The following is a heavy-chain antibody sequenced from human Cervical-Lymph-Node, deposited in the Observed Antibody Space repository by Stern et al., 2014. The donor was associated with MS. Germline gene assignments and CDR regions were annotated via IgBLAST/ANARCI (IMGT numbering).Heavy chain of an antibody. D-gene: IGHD1-7*01. CDR3: ARDYNWNFGI. J-gene: IGHJ4*02. CDR2: LNPHSGDT. Sequence: QVQLMQSGAEVKEPGASMTVSCKASGYAFTNFYIHWVRQAPGQGLEWMGWLNPHSGDTNYAQKIQRRVTMTRDISTDTAYLTLGGLRSDDTAVYYCARDYNWNFGIWGQGTLVTVSS. CDR1: GYAFTNFY. V-gene: IGHV1-2*02.